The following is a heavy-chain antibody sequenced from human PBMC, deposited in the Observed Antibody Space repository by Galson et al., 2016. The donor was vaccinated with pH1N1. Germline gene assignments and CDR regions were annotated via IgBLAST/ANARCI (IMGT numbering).Heavy chain of an antibody. J-gene: IGHJ5*02. CDR2: IYSGGDT. Sequence: SLRLSCAASGVTVSNNYMSWVRQAPGKGLEWVSCIYSGGDTYYADSVKGRFTVSRDSSKNTVYLQMNSLRAEDTAVYYCARDTGAWGQGILVTVSS. D-gene: IGHD7-27*01. V-gene: IGHV3-53*01. CDR3: ARDTGA. CDR1: GVTVSNNY.